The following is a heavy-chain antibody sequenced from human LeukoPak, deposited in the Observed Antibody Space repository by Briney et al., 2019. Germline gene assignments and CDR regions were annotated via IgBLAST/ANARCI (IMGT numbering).Heavy chain of an antibody. Sequence: TSETLSLTCAVSGGSISSGGYSWSWIRQPPGKGLEWIGYIYYSGSTYYNPSLKSRVTISVDTSKNQFSLKLNSVTAADTAVYYCARGRDGYNFLNRGEYYYFDYWGQGTLVTVSS. D-gene: IGHD5-24*01. CDR3: ARGRDGYNFLNRGEYYYFDY. V-gene: IGHV4-30-4*07. CDR2: IYYSGST. CDR1: GGSISSGGYS. J-gene: IGHJ4*02.